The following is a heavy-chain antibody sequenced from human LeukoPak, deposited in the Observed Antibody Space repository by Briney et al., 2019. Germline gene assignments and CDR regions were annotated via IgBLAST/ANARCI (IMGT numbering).Heavy chain of an antibody. J-gene: IGHJ6*03. Sequence: NPSETLSLTCTVSGGSISSYYWSWIRQPPGKGLEWIGRIYTSGSTNYNPSLKSRVTMSVDTSKNQFSLKLSSVTAADTAVYYCAREKIVGAPRDYYYYYMDVWGKGTTVTVSS. CDR3: AREKIVGAPRDYYYYYMDV. CDR1: GGSISSYY. D-gene: IGHD1-26*01. V-gene: IGHV4-4*07. CDR2: IYTSGST.